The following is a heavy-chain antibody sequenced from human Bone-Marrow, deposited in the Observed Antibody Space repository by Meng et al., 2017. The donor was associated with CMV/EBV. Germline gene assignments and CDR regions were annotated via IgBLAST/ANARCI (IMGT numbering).Heavy chain of an antibody. CDR1: GGSVSSGSYY. D-gene: IGHD3-3*01. V-gene: IGHV4-61*01. Sequence: GSLRLSCTVSGGSVSSGSYYWSWIRQPPGKGLEWIGYIYYSGSTYYNPSLKSRVTISVDTSKNQFSLNLRSVTAADTAVYYCARVGQSHYDFWSGYYHDAFDIWGQGTMVTVSS. J-gene: IGHJ3*02. CDR2: IYYSGST. CDR3: ARVGQSHYDFWSGYYHDAFDI.